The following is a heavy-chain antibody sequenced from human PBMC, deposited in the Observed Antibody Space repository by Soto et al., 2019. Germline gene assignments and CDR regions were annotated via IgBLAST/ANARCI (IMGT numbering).Heavy chain of an antibody. CDR3: ARERACYYGSGSAMDV. J-gene: IGHJ6*02. CDR1: GFTFSSYG. V-gene: IGHV3-33*01. D-gene: IGHD3-10*01. CDR2: IWYDGSNK. Sequence: QVQLVESGGGVVQPGRSLRLSCAASGFTFSSYGMHWVRQAPGKGLEWVAVIWYDGSNKYYADSVKGRFTISRDNSKNTLYLQMNSLRAEDTAVYYCARERACYYGSGSAMDVWGQGTTVTVSS.